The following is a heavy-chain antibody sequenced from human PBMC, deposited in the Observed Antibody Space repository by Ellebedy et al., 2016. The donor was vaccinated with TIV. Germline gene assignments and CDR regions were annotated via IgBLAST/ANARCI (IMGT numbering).Heavy chain of an antibody. CDR1: GGSVSSGSYY. CDR2: IYYSGST. J-gene: IGHJ3*02. V-gene: IGHV4-61*01. CDR3: ARASDHSDGRAFDI. Sequence: SETLSLXCTVSGGSVSSGSYYWSWIRQPPGKGLEWIGYIYYSGSTNYNPSLKSRVTISVDTSKNQFSLKLSSVTAADTAVYYCARASDHSDGRAFDIWGQGTMVTVSS. D-gene: IGHD1-14*01.